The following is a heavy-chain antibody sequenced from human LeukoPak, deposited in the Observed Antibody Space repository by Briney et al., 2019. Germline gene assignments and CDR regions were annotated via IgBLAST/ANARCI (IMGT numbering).Heavy chain of an antibody. CDR2: IYSGGST. D-gene: IGHD6-6*01. V-gene: IGHV3-66*01. Sequence: GGSLRLSCAASGFTVSSNYMSWVCQAPGKGLEWVSVIYSGGSTYYADSVKGRFTISRDNSKNTLYLQMNSLRAEDTAVYYCARTLRPYYYYYGMDVWGQGTTVTVSS. CDR3: ARTLRPYYYYYGMDV. CDR1: GFTVSSNY. J-gene: IGHJ6*02.